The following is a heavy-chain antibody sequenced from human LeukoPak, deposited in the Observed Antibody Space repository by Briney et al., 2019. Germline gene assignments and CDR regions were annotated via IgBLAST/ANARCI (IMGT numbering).Heavy chain of an antibody. V-gene: IGHV1-2*02. Sequence: ASVKVSYKASGYTFTAYYMHWVRQPPGQGLEWMGWINPNSGGTNYAQKFQGRVTMTRDTSISTAYMELSRLRSDDTAVYYCARDRVVVPAAFDYWGQGTLVTVSS. CDR1: GYTFTAYY. CDR2: INPNSGGT. D-gene: IGHD2-2*01. J-gene: IGHJ4*02. CDR3: ARDRVVVPAAFDY.